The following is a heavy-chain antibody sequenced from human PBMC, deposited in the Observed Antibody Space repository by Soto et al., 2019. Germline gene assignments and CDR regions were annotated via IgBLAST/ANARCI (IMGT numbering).Heavy chain of an antibody. CDR1: GGTIDSGDYY. D-gene: IGHD2-21*02. Sequence: SETLSLTCTVSGGTIDSGDYYWSWIRQPPGKGLEWIGYVYYSGTTNYNPFLKSRVTLSLDKSKNQFSLKMNSVTAADTAVYYCARDVTAPPTYFDPWGQGTLLTVSS. CDR3: ARDVTAPPTYFDP. J-gene: IGHJ5*02. V-gene: IGHV4-61*08. CDR2: VYYSGTT.